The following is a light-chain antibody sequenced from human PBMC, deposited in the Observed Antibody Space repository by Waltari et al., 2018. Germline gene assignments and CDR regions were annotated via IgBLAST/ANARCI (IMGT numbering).Light chain of an antibody. CDR1: SSDVGYSAS. CDR3: CAFAVGDTYV. V-gene: IGLV2-23*02. CDR2: DVS. J-gene: IGLJ1*01. Sequence: QSALSQPASVSASFGQSITISCTGTSSDVGYSASVSWYQHHPGKAPKFIIYDVSKRPSGVPNRFSGSKYGKRASLTISGLQPDDEAVYYFCAFAVGDTYVFGSGTNVTV.